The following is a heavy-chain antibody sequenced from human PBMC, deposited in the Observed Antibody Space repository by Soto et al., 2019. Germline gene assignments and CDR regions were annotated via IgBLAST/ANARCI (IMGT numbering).Heavy chain of an antibody. V-gene: IGHV3-23*01. CDR1: GFTFSSYA. D-gene: IGHD3-10*01. CDR3: AELGSGMDV. J-gene: IGHJ6*02. CDR2: IIGIGGXT. Sequence: GGLRLSCSASGFTFSSYAMSLVRQAPGKWLEWVSSIIGIGGXTXYXXXFXXXXXXXIDXSNRTXXLXXXXXXAEDTAVYYCAELGSGMDVWGQGTTGTVX.